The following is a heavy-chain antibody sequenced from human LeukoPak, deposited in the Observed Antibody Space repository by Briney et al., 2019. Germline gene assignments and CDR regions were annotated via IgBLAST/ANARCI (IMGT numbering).Heavy chain of an antibody. CDR3: ARQRVYDFWSGYPRGYYYGMDV. CDR2: IYYSGST. V-gene: IGHV4-59*08. CDR1: GGSISSYY. J-gene: IGHJ6*02. Sequence: SETLSLTCTVSGGSISSYYWSWIRQPPGKGLEWIGYIYYSGSTNYNPSLKSRVTISVDTSKNQFSPKLSSVTAADTAVYYCARQRVYDFWSGYPRGYYYGMDVWGQGTTVTVSS. D-gene: IGHD3-3*01.